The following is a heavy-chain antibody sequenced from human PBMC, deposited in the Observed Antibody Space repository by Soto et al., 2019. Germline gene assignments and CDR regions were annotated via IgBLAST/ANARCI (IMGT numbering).Heavy chain of an antibody. CDR2: IIPIFGTA. CDR3: EASGSYPDAFDI. V-gene: IGHV1-69*13. D-gene: IGHD1-26*01. J-gene: IGHJ3*02. Sequence: SVKVSCKASGGTFSSYAISWVRQAPGQGLEWMGGIIPIFGTANYAQKFQGRVTITADESTSTAYMELSSLRSEDTAVYYCEASGSYPDAFDIWGQGTMVTVSS. CDR1: GGTFSSYA.